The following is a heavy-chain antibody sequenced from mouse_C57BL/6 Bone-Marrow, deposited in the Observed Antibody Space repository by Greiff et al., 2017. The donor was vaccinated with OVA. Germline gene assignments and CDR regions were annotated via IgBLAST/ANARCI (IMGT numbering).Heavy chain of an antibody. CDR2: INPSSGYT. V-gene: IGHV1-7*01. CDR1: GYTFTSYW. CDR3: AKTRNYGSFAY. D-gene: IGHD1-1*01. J-gene: IGHJ3*01. Sequence: QVQLKESGAELAKPGASVKLSCKASGYTFTSYWMHWVKQRPGQGLEWIGYINPSSGYTKYNQKFKDKATLTADKSSSTAYMQLSSLTYVVSAVYYCAKTRNYGSFAYWGQGTLVTVSA.